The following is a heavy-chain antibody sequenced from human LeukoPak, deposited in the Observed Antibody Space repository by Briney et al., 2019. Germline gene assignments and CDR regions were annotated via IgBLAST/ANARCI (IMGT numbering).Heavy chain of an antibody. V-gene: IGHV3-64*02. Sequence: PGGSLRLSCVASGFTFSTYGMSWVRQAPGKGLEYVSGINSNGGDTFHADSVKGRFTISRDTSKNTLYLQMGSLRVDDMAVYYCARAKVGATLDYWGQGTLVTVSS. J-gene: IGHJ4*02. CDR3: ARAKVGATLDY. CDR1: GFTFSTYG. CDR2: INSNGGDT. D-gene: IGHD1-26*01.